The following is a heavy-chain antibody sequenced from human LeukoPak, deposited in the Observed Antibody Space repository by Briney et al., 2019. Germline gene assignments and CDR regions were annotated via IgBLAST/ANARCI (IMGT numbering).Heavy chain of an antibody. V-gene: IGHV3-30*18. D-gene: IGHD3-3*01. CDR2: ISYDGSNK. CDR1: GFTFSSYG. CDR3: AKDHSRFLEWLSGPSDFDY. Sequence: PGRSLRLSCAASGFTFSSYGMHWVRQAPGKGLEWVAVISYDGSNKYYADSVKGRFTISRDNSNNTLYLQMNSLRAEDTAVYYCAKDHSRFLEWLSGPSDFDYWGQGTLVTVSS. J-gene: IGHJ4*02.